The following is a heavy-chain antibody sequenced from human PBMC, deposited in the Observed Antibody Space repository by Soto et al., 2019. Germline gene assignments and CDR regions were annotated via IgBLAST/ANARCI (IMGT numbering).Heavy chain of an antibody. CDR2: IYYSGST. D-gene: IGHD3-3*01. J-gene: IGHJ6*02. V-gene: IGHV4-59*08. CDR1: GGSISSYY. CDR3: AAEGTIFGSGGLRGMDV. Sequence: SETLSLTCTVTGGSISSYYWSWIRQPPGKELQYIGYIYYSGSTNYNPSLKSRVTISDDTSTNQFSLTLSSVTAADTAVYYCAAEGTIFGSGGLRGMDVWGQGTTVT.